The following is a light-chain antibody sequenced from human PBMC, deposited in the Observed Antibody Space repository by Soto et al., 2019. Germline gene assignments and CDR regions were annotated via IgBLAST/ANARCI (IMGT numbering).Light chain of an antibody. J-gene: IGKJ1*01. CDR2: KAS. Sequence: DIQMTPSPSTLSPSVVDRVTITCRASQSISSWLAWYQQKPGKAPTLLIYKASSLESGGPSEFSGSGSGTDFTLPISSLQPEDFATYYCQQSYSTPPTFGQGTKVDIK. V-gene: IGKV1-5*03. CDR3: QQSYSTPPT. CDR1: QSISSW.